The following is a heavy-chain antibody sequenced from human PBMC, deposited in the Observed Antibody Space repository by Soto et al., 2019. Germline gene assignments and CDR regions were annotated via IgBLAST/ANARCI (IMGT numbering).Heavy chain of an antibody. V-gene: IGHV3-11*01. CDR2: ISSREVTI. J-gene: IGHJ4*02. Sequence: QVQLVESGGGLVKPGGSLRLSCAASGFTFSNYYMAWIRQAPGKGLECLSYISSREVTIYYADSVKGRFTISRDNTKNSLYLQMSSLRDEDTGVYYCPRVSASGWHVNGRDYFDSWGQGTLVTVSS. CDR1: GFTFSNYY. CDR3: PRVSASGWHVNGRDYFDS. D-gene: IGHD6-19*01.